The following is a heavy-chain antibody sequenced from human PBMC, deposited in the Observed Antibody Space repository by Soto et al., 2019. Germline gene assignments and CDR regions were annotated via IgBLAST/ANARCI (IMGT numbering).Heavy chain of an antibody. J-gene: IGHJ4*02. V-gene: IGHV3-48*01. CDR2: ISSSSNTI. D-gene: IGHD3-10*01. CDR1: GFTFSSYR. CDR3: ARPYYYGSGSYSN. Sequence: EVQLVESGRGLVQPGGSLRLSCAASGFTFSSYRMNWVRQAPGKGLEWVSYISSSSNTIYYADSVKGRFTISRDNAKNSLYLQMNSLRAEDTAVYYCARPYYYGSGSYSNWGQGTLVTVSS.